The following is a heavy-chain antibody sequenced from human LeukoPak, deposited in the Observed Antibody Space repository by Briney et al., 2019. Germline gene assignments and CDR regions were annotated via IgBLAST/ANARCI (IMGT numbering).Heavy chain of an antibody. J-gene: IGHJ4*02. CDR3: TRPYSSGYY. CDR2: IRSKANSYAT. CDR1: GFTFSGSA. Sequence: PGGSLRLSCAASGFTFSGSAMHWVRQAPGKGLEWVGRIRSKANSYATAYAVSVKGRFTISRDDSKNTAYLQMNSLKIEDTAVYYCTRPYSSGYYWGQGTLVTVSS. V-gene: IGHV3-73*01. D-gene: IGHD6-19*01.